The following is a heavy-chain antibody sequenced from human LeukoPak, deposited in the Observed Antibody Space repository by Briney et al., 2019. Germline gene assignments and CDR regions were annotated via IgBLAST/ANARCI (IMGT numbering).Heavy chain of an antibody. J-gene: IGHJ6*03. CDR3: ARDGGRFGELYYYYYYYMDV. Sequence: SVKVSCKASGCTFSSYAISWVRQAPGQGLKWMGGIIPIFVTANYAQKFQGRVTITTDESTSTAYMELSSLRSEDTAVYYCARDGGRFGELYYYYYYYMDVWGKGTTVTVSS. D-gene: IGHD3-10*01. V-gene: IGHV1-69*05. CDR1: GCTFSSYA. CDR2: IIPIFVTA.